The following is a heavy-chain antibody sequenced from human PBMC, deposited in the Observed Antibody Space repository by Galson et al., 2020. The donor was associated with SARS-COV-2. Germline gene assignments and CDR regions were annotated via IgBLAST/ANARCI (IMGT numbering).Heavy chain of an antibody. CDR2: ISSIGYT. Sequence: ETSETLSLTCTVSGGSISNYYWSWIRQPPGKGLEWIGYISSIGYTNYNPSLKSRVTISVDTSKNQFSLKLRSMTPADTAVYYCARYISDDSGHSHGFELWGQGTLVTVSS. V-gene: IGHV4-59*01. D-gene: IGHD3-22*01. CDR3: ARYISDDSGHSHGFEL. CDR1: GGSISNYY. J-gene: IGHJ5*02.